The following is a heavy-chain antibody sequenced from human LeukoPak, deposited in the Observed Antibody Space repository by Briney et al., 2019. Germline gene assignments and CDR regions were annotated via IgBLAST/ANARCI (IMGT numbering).Heavy chain of an antibody. D-gene: IGHD1-26*01. CDR3: ARDSSGSLDY. Sequence: GGSLRLSCAASGFSFRGYTMHWVRQAPGRGLEWVSLISWNGYSTSYGASVEGRFTISRDNNKGALNLQMSSLRTEDTAFYYCARDSSGSLDYWGQGTLVTVSS. CDR1: GFSFRGYT. J-gene: IGHJ4*02. CDR2: ISWNGYST. V-gene: IGHV3-43*01.